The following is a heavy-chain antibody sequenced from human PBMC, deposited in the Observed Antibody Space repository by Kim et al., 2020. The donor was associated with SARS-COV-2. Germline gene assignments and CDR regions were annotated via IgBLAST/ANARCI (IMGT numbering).Heavy chain of an antibody. Sequence: TNYNPSRKSRVTISVDTSKNQCSLKLGSVTAADTAVYYCARSTTVVTYDYWGQGTLVTVSS. CDR2: T. V-gene: IGHV4-59*01. J-gene: IGHJ4*02. D-gene: IGHD4-17*01. CDR3: ARSTTVVTYDY.